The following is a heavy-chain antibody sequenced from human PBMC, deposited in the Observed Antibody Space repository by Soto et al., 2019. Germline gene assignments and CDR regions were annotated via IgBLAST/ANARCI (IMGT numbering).Heavy chain of an antibody. J-gene: IGHJ5*02. CDR3: AREVTIFGVVIGSNWFDP. D-gene: IGHD3-3*01. Sequence: QVQLQESGPGLVKPSETLSLTCTVSGGSISSYYWSWIRQPPGKGLEWIGYIYYSGSTNYNPSLKSRDTISVDTSKNQFSLKLSSVTAADTAVYYCAREVTIFGVVIGSNWFDPWGQGTLVTVSS. CDR2: IYYSGST. CDR1: GGSISSYY. V-gene: IGHV4-59*01.